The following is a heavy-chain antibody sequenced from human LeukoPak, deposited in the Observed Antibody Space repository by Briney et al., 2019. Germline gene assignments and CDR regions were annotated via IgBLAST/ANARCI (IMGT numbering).Heavy chain of an antibody. CDR1: GGSFSGYY. Sequence: PSETLSLTCAVYGGSFSGYYWSWIRQPPGKGLEWIGEINHSGSTNYNPSLKSRVTISVDTSKNQFSLKLSSVTAADTAVYYCARRSGFWSGIEEDYWGQGTLVTVSS. CDR2: INHSGST. V-gene: IGHV4-34*01. J-gene: IGHJ4*02. D-gene: IGHD3-3*01. CDR3: ARRSGFWSGIEEDY.